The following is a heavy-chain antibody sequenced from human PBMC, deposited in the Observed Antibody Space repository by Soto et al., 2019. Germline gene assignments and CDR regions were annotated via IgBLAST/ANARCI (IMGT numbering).Heavy chain of an antibody. CDR1: GFTFSSYS. CDR3: ARDPYYDILTGYYTENY. D-gene: IGHD3-9*01. V-gene: IGHV3-48*02. Sequence: GGSLRLSCAASGFTFSSYSMNWVRQAPGKGLEWVSYISSSSSTIYYADSVKGRFTISRDNAKNSLYLQMNSLRDEDTAVYYCARDPYYDILTGYYTENYWGQGTLVTVSS. J-gene: IGHJ4*02. CDR2: ISSSSSTI.